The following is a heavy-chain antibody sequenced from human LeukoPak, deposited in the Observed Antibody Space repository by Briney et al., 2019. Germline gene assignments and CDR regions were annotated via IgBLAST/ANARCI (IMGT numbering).Heavy chain of an antibody. J-gene: IGHJ6*02. CDR1: GFTFSSYA. D-gene: IGHD5-18*01. Sequence: GGSLRLSCAASGFTFSSYAMSWVRQAPGKGLEWVSAISSSGGSTYYADSVKGRFTISRDNSKNTLYLQMNSLRAEDTAVYYCAKGPDTAMVTHYYYYGMDVWGQGTTVTVSS. V-gene: IGHV3-23*01. CDR2: ISSSGGST. CDR3: AKGPDTAMVTHYYYYGMDV.